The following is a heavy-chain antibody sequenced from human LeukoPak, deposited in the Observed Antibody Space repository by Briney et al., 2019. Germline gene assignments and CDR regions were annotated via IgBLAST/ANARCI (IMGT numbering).Heavy chain of an antibody. CDR1: GFIFSSYS. CDR3: ARDGYYYGSGTRNFFDY. V-gene: IGHV3-21*01. Sequence: GGSLRLSCAASGFIFSSYSMNWVRQAPGKGLEWVSCITSSSSYIYYADSVKGRFTISRDNAKNSLYLQMNSLRAEDTAVYYCARDGYYYGSGTRNFFDYWGQGTLVTVSS. J-gene: IGHJ4*02. D-gene: IGHD3-10*01. CDR2: ITSSSSYI.